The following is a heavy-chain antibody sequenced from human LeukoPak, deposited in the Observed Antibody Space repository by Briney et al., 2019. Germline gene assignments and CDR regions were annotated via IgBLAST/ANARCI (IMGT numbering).Heavy chain of an antibody. CDR3: ARDVEHCRGIDCPRWFDP. V-gene: IGHV4-59*01. CDR2: IGYSGRT. CDR1: GGSIGSYY. D-gene: IGHD2-15*01. J-gene: IGHJ5*02. Sequence: SETLSLTCTVSGGSIGSYYWSWIRQPPGKGLEWIGYIGYSGRTNYNPSLKSRVTISVDTSKHQFSLNLRSVTAVATAVSYCARDVEHCRGIDCPRWFDPWGQGTLVTVSS.